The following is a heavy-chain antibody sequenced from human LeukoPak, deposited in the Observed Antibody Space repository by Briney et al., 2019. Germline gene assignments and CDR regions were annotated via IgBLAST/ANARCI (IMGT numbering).Heavy chain of an antibody. J-gene: IGHJ4*02. D-gene: IGHD3-10*01. Sequence: PGGSLRLSCAASGFTFHDYGMSGVPQAPGKGREWVSGINWNGGSTGYADSSKGRFTIPRDNPKNSLYLQRNSLRAEDTPLYSFARGDYCGSGSSGGDYWGQGTLVTVSS. CDR2: INWNGGST. CDR3: ARGDYCGSGSSGGDY. CDR1: GFTFHDYG. V-gene: IGHV3-20*04.